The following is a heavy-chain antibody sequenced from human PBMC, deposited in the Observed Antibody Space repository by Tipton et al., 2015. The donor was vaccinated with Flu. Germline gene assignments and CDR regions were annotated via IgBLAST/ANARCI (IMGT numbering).Heavy chain of an antibody. CDR2: ISENGRAI. J-gene: IGHJ4*02. D-gene: IGHD5-18*01. V-gene: IGHV3-11*04. CDR3: ARNSLGYSYGY. CDR1: GFKFGDYY. Sequence: SLRLSCTGSGFKFGDYYMSWIRQAPGKGLEWVSYISENGRAIYYTDSVKGRFTISRDNSKDTLYLQMNSLRAEDTAVYYCARNSLGYSYGYWGQGTLVTVSS.